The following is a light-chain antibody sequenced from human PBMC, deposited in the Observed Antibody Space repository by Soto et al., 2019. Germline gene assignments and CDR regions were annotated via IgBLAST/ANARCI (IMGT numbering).Light chain of an antibody. CDR3: TSFTSRGNLPYV. V-gene: IGLV2-14*01. J-gene: IGLJ1*01. CDR1: SIDVGCYNY. Sequence: QSVLTQPASVSGSPGQSITISCTGTSIDVGCYNYVSWYQHHPGKAPKLMIYEVSNRPSGVSSRFSGSKSGKTASLTISGLQTEDEADYYCTSFTSRGNLPYVFGSGTKVTVL. CDR2: EVS.